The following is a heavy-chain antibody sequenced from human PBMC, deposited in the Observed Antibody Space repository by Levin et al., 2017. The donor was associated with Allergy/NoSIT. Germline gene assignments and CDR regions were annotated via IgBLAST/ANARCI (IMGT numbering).Heavy chain of an antibody. CDR2: IRSKANSYAT. D-gene: IGHD3-22*01. CDR1: GFTFSGSA. V-gene: IGHV3-73*01. CDR3: TRRDNYYDSSGHFDY. J-gene: IGHJ4*02. Sequence: SGGSLRLSCAASGFTFSGSAMHWVRQASGKGLEWVGRIRSKANSYATAYAASVKGRFTISRDDSKNTAYLQMNSLKTEDTAVYYCTRRDNYYDSSGHFDYWGQGTLVTVSS.